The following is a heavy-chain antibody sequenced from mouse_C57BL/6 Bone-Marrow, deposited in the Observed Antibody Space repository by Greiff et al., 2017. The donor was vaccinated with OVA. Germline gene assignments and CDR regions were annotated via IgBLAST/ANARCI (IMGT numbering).Heavy chain of an antibody. Sequence: VQRVESGAELVRPGASVTLSCKASGYTFTDYEMHWVKQTPVHGLEWIGAIDPETGGTAYNQKFKGKAILTADKSSSTAYMELRSLTSEDSAVYYCTREPPIYYWFAYWGQGTLVTVSA. J-gene: IGHJ3*01. V-gene: IGHV1-15*01. D-gene: IGHD1-1*01. CDR1: GYTFTDYE. CDR2: IDPETGGT. CDR3: TREPPIYYWFAY.